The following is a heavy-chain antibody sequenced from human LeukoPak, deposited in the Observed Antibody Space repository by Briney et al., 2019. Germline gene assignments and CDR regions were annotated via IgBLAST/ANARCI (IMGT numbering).Heavy chain of an antibody. J-gene: IGHJ4*02. CDR3: ARATVARGTASDY. Sequence: KSGGSLRLSCAASGFTFSSYSMNWVRQAPGKGLEWVSSISSSSSYIYYADSVKGRFTISRDNAKNSLYLQMNSLRAEDTAVYYCARATVARGTASDYWGQGTLVTVSS. V-gene: IGHV3-21*01. D-gene: IGHD4-23*01. CDR1: GFTFSSYS. CDR2: ISSSSSYI.